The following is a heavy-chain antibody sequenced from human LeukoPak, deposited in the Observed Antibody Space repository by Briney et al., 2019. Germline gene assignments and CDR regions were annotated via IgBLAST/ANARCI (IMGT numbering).Heavy chain of an antibody. CDR3: AKDGLYYEGSAHVYYFDY. Sequence: GGSLRLSCAASGFTFSGYAMTWVRQAPGKGLEWVSSISGSCDYTYYIDSVKGRFTISRDNSKNILYLQMNSLRGVDTPLCYCAKDGLYYEGSAHVYYFDYWGQGTLVAVSS. J-gene: IGHJ4*02. CDR2: ISGSCDYT. D-gene: IGHD3-22*01. CDR1: GFTFSGYA. V-gene: IGHV3-23*01.